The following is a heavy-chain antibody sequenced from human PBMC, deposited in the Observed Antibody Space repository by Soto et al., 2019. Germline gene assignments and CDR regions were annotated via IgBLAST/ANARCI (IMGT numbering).Heavy chain of an antibody. V-gene: IGHV1-24*01. CDR3: ATRIDFWSGMTQNWFDP. CDR1: GYTFITYG. D-gene: IGHD3-3*01. Sequence: GASVKVSCKVSGYTFITYGISWVRQAPGQGLEWMGGFGPEDGETIYAQKFQGRVTMTEDTSTDTAYMELSSLRSEDTAVYYCATRIDFWSGMTQNWFDPWGQGTLVTVSS. CDR2: FGPEDGET. J-gene: IGHJ5*02.